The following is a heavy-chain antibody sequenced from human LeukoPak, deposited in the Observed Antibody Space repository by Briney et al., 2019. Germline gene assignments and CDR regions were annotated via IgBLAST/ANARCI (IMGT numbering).Heavy chain of an antibody. CDR1: GFPFSTYA. V-gene: IGHV3-23*01. Sequence: RPGGSLRLSCTASGFPFSTYAMTWVRQAPGKGGEGVSAISGSGGSTYYADSVKGRFTISRDNSKNTLYLQMNSLRAEDTAVYYCAKDLGYCSSTSCYFDYWGQGTLVTVSS. CDR2: ISGSGGST. CDR3: AKDLGYCSSTSCYFDY. J-gene: IGHJ4*02. D-gene: IGHD2-2*03.